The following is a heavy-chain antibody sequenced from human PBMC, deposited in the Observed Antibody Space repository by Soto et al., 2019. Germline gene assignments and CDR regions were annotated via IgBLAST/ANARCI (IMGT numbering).Heavy chain of an antibody. Sequence: PGGSLRLSCAASGFTFSRYVMHWVRQAPGKGLEYVSAISSNGGSTYYANSVKGRFTISRDNSKNTLYLQMGSLRAEDMAVYYCARGPGYYFDYWGQGTLVTVSS. J-gene: IGHJ4*02. CDR3: ARGPGYYFDY. CDR1: GFTFSRYV. CDR2: ISSNGGST. V-gene: IGHV3-64*01.